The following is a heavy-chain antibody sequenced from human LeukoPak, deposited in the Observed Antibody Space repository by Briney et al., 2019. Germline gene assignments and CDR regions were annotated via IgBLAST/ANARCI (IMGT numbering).Heavy chain of an antibody. D-gene: IGHD3-22*01. J-gene: IGHJ5*02. V-gene: IGHV4-39*01. CDR3: ARTYYYDSSGYYNPNWFDP. CDR2: IYYSGST. CDR1: GGSISSSSYY. Sequence: TSETLSLTCTVSGGSISSSSYYWGWIRRPPGKGLEWIGSIYYSGSTYYNPSLKSRVTISVDTSKNQFSLKLSSVTAADTAVYYCARTYYYDSSGYYNPNWFDPWGQGTLVTVSS.